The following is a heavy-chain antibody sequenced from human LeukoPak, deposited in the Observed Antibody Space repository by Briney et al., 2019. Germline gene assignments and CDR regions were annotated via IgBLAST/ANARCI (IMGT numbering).Heavy chain of an antibody. CDR1: GVSVSDGRYY. J-gene: IGHJ3*02. CDR3: ATPYCSSISCLDVFSM. Sequence: PSQTLSLTCNVSGVSVSDGRYYWTWIRQHPGKGLEWIGYKYYSGSAKYNPSLKSRLTISVDTSKNQFSLQLTSVTAADTATYYCATPYCSSISCLDVFSMWGQGTRVTASS. V-gene: IGHV4-31*03. CDR2: KYYSGSA. D-gene: IGHD2-2*01.